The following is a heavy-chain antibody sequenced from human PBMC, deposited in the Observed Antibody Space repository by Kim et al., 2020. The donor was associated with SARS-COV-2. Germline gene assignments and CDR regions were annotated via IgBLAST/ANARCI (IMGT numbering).Heavy chain of an antibody. D-gene: IGHD2-2*01. V-gene: IGHV4-59*09. J-gene: IGHJ4*02. CDR3: ARGLLGIPAALDY. Sequence: YPPSLTRPFTMSLDTSKNQFSLKLTSVTTEDTAVYYCARGLLGIPAALDYWGQGALVTVSS.